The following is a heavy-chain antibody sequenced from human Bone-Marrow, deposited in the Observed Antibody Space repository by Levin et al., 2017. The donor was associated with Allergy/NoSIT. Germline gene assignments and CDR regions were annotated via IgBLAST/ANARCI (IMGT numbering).Heavy chain of an antibody. J-gene: IGHJ5*02. CDR1: GGSISSNY. Sequence: PGGSLRLSCTVSGGSISSNYWSWIRQPPGKGLEWIGYINYSGSTNYNPSLKSRVTTSVDTSKNQFSLKLSSVTAADTAVYYCAGYSVRIGWFDPWGQGTLVTVSS. V-gene: IGHV4-59*01. D-gene: IGHD2-21*01. CDR3: AGYSVRIGWFDP. CDR2: INYSGST.